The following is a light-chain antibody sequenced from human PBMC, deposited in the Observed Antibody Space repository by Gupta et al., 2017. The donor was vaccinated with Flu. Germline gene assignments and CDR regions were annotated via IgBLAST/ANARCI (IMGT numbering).Light chain of an antibody. CDR3: SSYTNTNTVVV. J-gene: IGLJ2*01. CDR1: SSAVGGYDY. V-gene: IGLV2-14*01. Sequence: SSAVGGYDYVSWYQPRPVKAPELMLFEVSRRPPGISNRFSGSKSGHTASLTIPGRQAEDEAYYYSSSYTNTNTVVVFGGGNKRT. CDR2: EVS.